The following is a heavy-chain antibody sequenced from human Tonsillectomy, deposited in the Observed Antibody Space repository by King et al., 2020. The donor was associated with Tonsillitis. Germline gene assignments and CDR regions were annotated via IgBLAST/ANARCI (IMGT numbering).Heavy chain of an antibody. D-gene: IGHD3-9*01. V-gene: IGHV3-23*04. J-gene: IGHJ3*02. CDR3: AKFLFEWLLPDDAFDI. CDR1: GFTFSSYA. Sequence: VQLVESGGGLVQPGGSLRLSCATSGFTFSSYAMTWVRQAPGEGLEWVSGITGSGGTTYYADSVKGRFTISRDNSKNTVYLEMNNLSAEDTAVYYCAKFLFEWLLPDDAFDIWGQGTLVTVPS. CDR2: ITGSGGTT.